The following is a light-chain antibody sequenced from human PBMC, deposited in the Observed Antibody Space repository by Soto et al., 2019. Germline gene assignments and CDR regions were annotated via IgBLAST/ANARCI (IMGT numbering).Light chain of an antibody. CDR3: QQLNSYPFT. V-gene: IGKV1-9*01. Sequence: DIQMTQYNSSLSASVGDRVTITCRASQTISSYLNWYQQKPGKAPKLLIYAASTLQSGVPSRFSGSGSGTDFTLTISSLQPEDFATYYCQQLNSYPFTFGQGTRLEI. CDR1: QTISSY. J-gene: IGKJ5*01. CDR2: AAS.